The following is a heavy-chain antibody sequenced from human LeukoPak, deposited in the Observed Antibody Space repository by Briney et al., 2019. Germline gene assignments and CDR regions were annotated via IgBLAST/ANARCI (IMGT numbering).Heavy chain of an antibody. V-gene: IGHV3-21*01. Sequence: PGGSLRLSCAASGFTFSSYAMHWVRQAPGKGLEWVSSISSSSSYIYYADSVKGRFTISRDNAKNSLYLQMNSLRAEDTAVYYCARDWNSSSWYPYYFDYWGQGTLVTVSS. D-gene: IGHD6-13*01. CDR3: ARDWNSSSWYPYYFDY. CDR1: GFTFSSYA. CDR2: ISSSSSYI. J-gene: IGHJ4*02.